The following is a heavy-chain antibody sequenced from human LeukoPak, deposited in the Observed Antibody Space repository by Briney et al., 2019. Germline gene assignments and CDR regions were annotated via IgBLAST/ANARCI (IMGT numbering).Heavy chain of an antibody. D-gene: IGHD3-9*01. Sequence: SETLSLTCAVSGGSISSSNWRSWVRQPPGKGLEWIGEIYHSGSTNYNPSLKSRVTISVDKSKNQFSLKLSSVTAADTAVYYCVLRYFDWLFDYWGQGTLVTVSS. J-gene: IGHJ4*02. CDR2: IYHSGST. CDR3: VLRYFDWLFDY. CDR1: GGSISSSNW. V-gene: IGHV4-4*02.